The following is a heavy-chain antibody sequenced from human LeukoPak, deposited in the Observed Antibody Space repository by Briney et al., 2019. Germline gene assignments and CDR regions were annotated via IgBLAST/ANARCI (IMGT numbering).Heavy chain of an antibody. CDR3: AREGYCSTTSCAYAMDV. CDR1: GYTFTTYY. J-gene: IGHJ6*02. Sequence: ASVKVSCKASGYTFTTYYMHWVRQAPGQGLEWMGIVNPSVGSTTYAQGFQGRVTMSSDTSTSTLYMELSSLRSEDTAAYYCAREGYCSTTSCAYAMDVRGQGTTVTVSS. CDR2: VNPSVGST. V-gene: IGHV1-46*01. D-gene: IGHD2-2*01.